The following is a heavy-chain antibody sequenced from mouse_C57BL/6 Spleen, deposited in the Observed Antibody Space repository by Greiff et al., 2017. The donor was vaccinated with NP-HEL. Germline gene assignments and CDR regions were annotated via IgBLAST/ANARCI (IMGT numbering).Heavy chain of an antibody. V-gene: IGHV1-50*01. Sequence: VQLQQPGAELVKPGASVKLSCKASGYTFTSYWMQWVKQRPGQGLEWIGEIDPSDSYTNYNQKFKGKATLTVDTSSSTAYMQLSSLTSEDSAVYYCAREGSTVVATRGYFDVWGTGTTVTVSS. CDR1: GYTFTSYW. J-gene: IGHJ1*03. CDR2: IDPSDSYT. CDR3: AREGSTVVATRGYFDV. D-gene: IGHD1-1*01.